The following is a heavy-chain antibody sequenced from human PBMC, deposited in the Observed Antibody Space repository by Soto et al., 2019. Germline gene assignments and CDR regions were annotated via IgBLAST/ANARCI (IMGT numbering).Heavy chain of an antibody. V-gene: IGHV4-61*03. CDR2: IYNTRST. CDR3: ATEYSNSPEAFDF. D-gene: IGHD6-6*01. CDR1: GVSVNSDNYY. J-gene: IGHJ4*02. Sequence: QVQLQESGPGLVKPSETLSLTCTVSGVSVNSDNYYWSWIRQPPGKGLEWIGHIYNTRSTTYNPSLKSRVTISLDTSRNHFSLSLNYVTAADTAVFYCATEYSNSPEAFDFWGRGTLVTVSS.